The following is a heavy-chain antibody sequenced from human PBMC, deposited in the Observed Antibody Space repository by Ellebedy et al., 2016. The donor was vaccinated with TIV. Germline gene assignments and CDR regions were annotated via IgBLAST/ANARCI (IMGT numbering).Heavy chain of an antibody. D-gene: IGHD2-2*01. CDR3: ARALTSS. V-gene: IGHV4-59*08. Sequence: MPSETLSLTCTVSGGSINSYPWSWIRQPPGKGLEWIGYSYYSGSTNYNPSLKSRVTISVDTSKNQFSLKLSSVTAADTAVYYCARALTSSWGQGTLVTVSS. J-gene: IGHJ4*02. CDR2: SYYSGST. CDR1: GGSINSYP.